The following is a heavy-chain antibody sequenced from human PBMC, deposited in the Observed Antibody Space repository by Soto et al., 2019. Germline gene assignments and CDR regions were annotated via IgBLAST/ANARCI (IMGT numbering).Heavy chain of an antibody. Sequence: GGSLRLSCAASGFTFSSYAMSWVRQAPGKGLEWVSAISGSGGSTYYADSVKGRFTISRDNSKNTLYLQMNSLGAEDTAVYYCAKRLVYYYGMDVWGQGTTVTVSS. J-gene: IGHJ6*02. CDR2: ISGSGGST. CDR3: AKRLVYYYGMDV. V-gene: IGHV3-23*01. CDR1: GFTFSSYA. D-gene: IGHD2-2*01.